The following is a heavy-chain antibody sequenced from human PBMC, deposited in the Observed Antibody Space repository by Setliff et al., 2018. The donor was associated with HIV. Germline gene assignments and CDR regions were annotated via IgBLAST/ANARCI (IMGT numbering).Heavy chain of an antibody. CDR3: ARAAVVGRPLYYFDS. Sequence: PGGSLRLSCTASGFTFGNYWMTWVRQAPGKGLEWVSTLYSGGGVSYYGDSVKGRFTISSDDGTVYLQLNSLRAEDTALYYCARAAVVGRPLYYFDSWGQGTLVTVSS. D-gene: IGHD2-15*01. J-gene: IGHJ4*02. CDR2: LYSGGGVS. CDR1: GFTFGNYW. V-gene: IGHV3-23*03.